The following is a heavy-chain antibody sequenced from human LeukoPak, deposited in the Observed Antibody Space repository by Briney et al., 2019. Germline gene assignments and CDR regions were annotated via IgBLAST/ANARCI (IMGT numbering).Heavy chain of an antibody. CDR3: ARVYRRLRSPSQPGYNWFDP. CDR2: INHSGST. CDR1: GGSFSGYY. J-gene: IGHJ5*02. V-gene: IGHV4-34*01. D-gene: IGHD3-16*01. Sequence: SETPSLTCAVYGGSFSGYYWSWIRQPPGKGLEWIGEINHSGSTNYNPSLKSRVTISVDTSKNQFSLKLSSVTAADTAVYYCARVYRRLRSPSQPGYNWFDPWGQGTLVTVSS.